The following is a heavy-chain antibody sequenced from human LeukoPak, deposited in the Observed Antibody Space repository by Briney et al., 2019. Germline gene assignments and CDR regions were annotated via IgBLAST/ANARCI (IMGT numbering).Heavy chain of an antibody. V-gene: IGHV4-59*01. CDR1: GGSISSYY. D-gene: IGHD6-19*01. CDR3: AGGPYSSGWYYFDY. CDR2: IYYSGST. Sequence: SETLSLTCTVSGGSISSYYWSWIRQPPGKGLEWIGYIYYSGSTNYNPSLKSRVTISVDTSKNQFSLKLSPVTAADTAVYYCAGGPYSSGWYYFDYWGQGTLVTVSS. J-gene: IGHJ4*02.